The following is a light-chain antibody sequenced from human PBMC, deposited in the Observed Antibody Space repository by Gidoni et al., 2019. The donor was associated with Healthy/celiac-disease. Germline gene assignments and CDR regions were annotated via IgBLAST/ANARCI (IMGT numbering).Light chain of an antibody. J-gene: IGKJ2*01. CDR3: QQSYT. CDR2: KAS. V-gene: IGKV1-5*03. CDR1: QSISSW. Sequence: DIQMTQSPSTLSASVGDRVTITCRASQSISSWLALYQQKPGKAPKLLIYKASSFESVSLPRFSGSGSGTEFTLTISSLQPDDFATYYCQQSYTFGQGTKLEIK.